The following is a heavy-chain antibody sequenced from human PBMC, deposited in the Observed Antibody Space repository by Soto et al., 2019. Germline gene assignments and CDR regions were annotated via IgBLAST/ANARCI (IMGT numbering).Heavy chain of an antibody. CDR2: ISSSSSTI. D-gene: IGHD3-9*01. V-gene: IGHV3-48*02. Sequence: GGYLRLSCAASGFTFSSYSLNWVRQAPGTGEEWVSYISSSSSTIYYADSVKGRFTISRDNAKNSLYLQMNSLRDEDTAVYYCARVTDYDFLTGYIIAMDVWGQGITVTVSS. CDR1: GFTFSSYS. CDR3: ARVTDYDFLTGYIIAMDV. J-gene: IGHJ6*02.